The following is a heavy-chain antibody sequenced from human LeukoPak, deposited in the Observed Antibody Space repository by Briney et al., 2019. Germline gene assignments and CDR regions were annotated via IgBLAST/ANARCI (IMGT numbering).Heavy chain of an antibody. CDR3: AGLAYCGGDCPLNWFDP. CDR2: IYYTGST. Sequence: SETLSLTCTASGGSISSSSYYWGWIRQPPGKGLEWIGSIYYTGSTYYNPSLKSRVTISVDTSKNHFSLKLSSVTAADTAVYYCAGLAYCGGDCPLNWFDPWGQGTLVTVSS. J-gene: IGHJ5*02. V-gene: IGHV4-39*02. D-gene: IGHD2-21*02. CDR1: GGSISSSSYY.